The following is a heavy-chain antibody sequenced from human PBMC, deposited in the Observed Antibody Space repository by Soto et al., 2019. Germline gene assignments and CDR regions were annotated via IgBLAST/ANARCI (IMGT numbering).Heavy chain of an antibody. D-gene: IGHD3-22*01. J-gene: IGHJ4*02. CDR3: AKRDDGSGYLDY. V-gene: IGHV3-23*01. CDR2: ISGTGGST. Sequence: GGSLRLSCAASGFTFSSYAMSWVRQAPGKGLECVSTISGTGGSTYYADSVKGRFTISRDNSKNTLYLQMNSLRAEDTAVYYCAKRDDGSGYLDYWGQGTLVTVYS. CDR1: GFTFSSYA.